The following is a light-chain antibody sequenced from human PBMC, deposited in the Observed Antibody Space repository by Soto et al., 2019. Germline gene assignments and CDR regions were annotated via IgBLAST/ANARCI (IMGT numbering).Light chain of an antibody. J-gene: IGLJ2*01. Sequence: QSVLTQPPSASGTPGQRVSISCSGSNSNIGSKYVDWYQQLPGTAPKLLMYRNNQRPSGVPDRFSGSKSGTSASLAISGLRSEDEADYYCAAWDNNLGGPAFGGGTKLTVL. CDR2: RNN. CDR3: AAWDNNLGGPA. V-gene: IGLV1-47*01. CDR1: NSNIGSKY.